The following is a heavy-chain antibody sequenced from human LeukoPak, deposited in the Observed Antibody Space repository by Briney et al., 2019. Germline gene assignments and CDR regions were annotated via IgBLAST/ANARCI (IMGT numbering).Heavy chain of an antibody. D-gene: IGHD3-22*01. Sequence: ASVKVSCKASGGTFSSYAISWMRQAPGQGLEWMGRIIPIFGTANYAQKFQGRVTITTDESTSTAYMELSSLRSEDTAVYYCARDEAGYDSSGYYFDYWGQGTLVTVSS. CDR2: IIPIFGTA. V-gene: IGHV1-69*05. CDR1: GGTFSSYA. CDR3: ARDEAGYDSSGYYFDY. J-gene: IGHJ4*02.